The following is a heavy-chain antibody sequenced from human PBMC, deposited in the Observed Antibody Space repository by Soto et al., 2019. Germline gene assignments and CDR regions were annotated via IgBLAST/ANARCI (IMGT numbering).Heavy chain of an antibody. CDR1: GFTFNTHW. CDR2: TNSDGSIT. CDR3: ARDQAVAVTAPFDY. D-gene: IGHD2-15*01. V-gene: IGHV3-74*01. Sequence: PGGSLRLSCAASGFTFNTHWMHWVRQGPGKGLVWVSRTNSDGSITDYADSVKGRFTISRDNPKNTLYLQMNSLSPEDTAVYYCARDQAVAVTAPFDYWGQGTLVTVSS. J-gene: IGHJ4*01.